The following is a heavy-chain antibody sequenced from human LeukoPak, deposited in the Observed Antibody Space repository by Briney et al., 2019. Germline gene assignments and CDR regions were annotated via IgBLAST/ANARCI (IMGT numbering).Heavy chain of an antibody. Sequence: PGGSLRLSCAASGFTFSSYSMSWVRQAPGKGLEWVSLISGSAGRTYYADSVKGRFTISRDNSKNTLYLQMSSLRAEDTAVYYCAKEPRHCGGDYFSLLDSWGQGTLVTVSS. D-gene: IGHD2-21*02. J-gene: IGHJ4*02. CDR3: AKEPRHCGGDYFSLLDS. V-gene: IGHV3-23*01. CDR2: ISGSAGRT. CDR1: GFTFSSYS.